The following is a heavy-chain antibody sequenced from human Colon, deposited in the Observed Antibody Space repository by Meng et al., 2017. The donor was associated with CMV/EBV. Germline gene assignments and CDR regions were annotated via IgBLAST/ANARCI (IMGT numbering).Heavy chain of an antibody. D-gene: IGHD3-3*01. CDR3: ARNRDYDFWTGYPNWFDP. CDR2: IDVTGSNI. Sequence: WGRGTEGKGRKWVAYIDVTGSNIHYAESVKGRFTISRDTARKSLYLQMNSLRAEDTAVYYCARNRDYDFWTGYPNWFDPWGQVTLVTVSS. J-gene: IGHJ5*02. V-gene: IGHV3-11*01.